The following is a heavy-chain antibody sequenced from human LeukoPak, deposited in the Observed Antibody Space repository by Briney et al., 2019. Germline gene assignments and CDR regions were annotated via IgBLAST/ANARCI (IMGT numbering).Heavy chain of an antibody. CDR2: INPSGGST. D-gene: IGHD1-26*01. CDR1: GYTFTSYY. Sequence: GASVKVSCKASGYTFTSYYMHWVRRAPGQGLEWMGIINPSGGSTSYAQKFQGRVTMTRDTSTSTVYMELSSLRSEDTAVYYCARAGVGRVGANYHWGQGTLVTVSS. CDR3: ARAGVGRVGANYH. V-gene: IGHV1-46*01. J-gene: IGHJ5*02.